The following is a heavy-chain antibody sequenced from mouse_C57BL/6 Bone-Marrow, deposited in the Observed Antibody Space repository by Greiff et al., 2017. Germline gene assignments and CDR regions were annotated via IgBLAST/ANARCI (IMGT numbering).Heavy chain of an antibody. V-gene: IGHV1-15*01. CDR1: GYTFTDYE. Sequence: QVQLQQSGAELVRPGASVTLSCKASGYTFTDYEMHWVKQTPVHGLEWIGAIDPETGGTAYNQKFKGKALLTADKSSITAYMELRRLTSEDSAVYYWTSRGVYYDYHWYFDVWGTGTTVTVSS. J-gene: IGHJ1*03. CDR3: TSRGVYYDYHWYFDV. CDR2: IDPETGGT. D-gene: IGHD2-4*01.